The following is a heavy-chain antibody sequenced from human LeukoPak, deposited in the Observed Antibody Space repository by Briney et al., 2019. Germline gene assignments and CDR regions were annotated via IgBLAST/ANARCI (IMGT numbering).Heavy chain of an antibody. Sequence: GGSLRLSCAASGFTFSSYGIPWVRQAPGKGLEWVAVIWYDGSNKYYADSVKGRFTISRDNSKNTLYLQMNSLRAEDTAVYYCARDLCSSTSCYDFYYYYGMDVWGQGTTVTVSS. CDR2: IWYDGSNK. CDR3: ARDLCSSTSCYDFYYYYGMDV. J-gene: IGHJ6*02. D-gene: IGHD2-2*01. V-gene: IGHV3-33*01. CDR1: GFTFSSYG.